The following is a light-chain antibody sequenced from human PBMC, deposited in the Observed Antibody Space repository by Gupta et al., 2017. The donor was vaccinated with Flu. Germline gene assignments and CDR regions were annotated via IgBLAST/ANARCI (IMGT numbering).Light chain of an antibody. Sequence: DIVMTQSPDSLAVSLGERATINCKSSQSVLYSANNKNYLAWYQQKPGQPPKLLIYWASTRESGVPDRFSGSGSGTDFTLTISSLQTEDVAVYYCQQVDTTPYIFGQGTKMAIK. CDR3: QQVDTTPYI. CDR2: WAS. V-gene: IGKV4-1*01. CDR1: QSVLYSANNKNY. J-gene: IGKJ2*01.